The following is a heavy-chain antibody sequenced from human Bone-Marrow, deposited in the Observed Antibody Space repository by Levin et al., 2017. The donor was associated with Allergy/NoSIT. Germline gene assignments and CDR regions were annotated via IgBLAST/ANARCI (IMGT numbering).Heavy chain of an antibody. CDR1: GFTVSRNY. D-gene: IGHD6-13*01. V-gene: IGHV3-66*01. CDR2: IYSGGDT. J-gene: IGHJ4*02. CDR3: ARDGVGTAAGTP. Sequence: GGSLRLSCAASGFTVSRNYMSWVRQAPGKGLEWVSLIYSGGDTQYADSVKGRSTISRDNSKNTLYLQMNSLRADDTAVYYCARDGVGTAAGTPWGQGTLVTVSS.